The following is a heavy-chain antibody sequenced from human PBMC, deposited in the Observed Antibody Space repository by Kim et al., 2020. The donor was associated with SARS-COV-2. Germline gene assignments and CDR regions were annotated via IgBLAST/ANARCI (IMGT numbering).Heavy chain of an antibody. J-gene: IGHJ6*02. V-gene: IGHV3-21*01. CDR3: ARGGVPTSSDSYVRRNYEYSYYQRPMDV. CDR2: MSPGSDYI. Sequence: GGSLRLSCAASQFTFSSHGMNWVRQAPGKGLEWVSSMSPGSDYIYYADSVKGRFTISRDNGKKTLYLQMDSLRVEGTAVYYCARGGVPTSSDSYVRRNYEYSYYQRPMDVWGQGTAVTVSS. CDR1: QFTFSSHG. D-gene: IGHD1-26*01.